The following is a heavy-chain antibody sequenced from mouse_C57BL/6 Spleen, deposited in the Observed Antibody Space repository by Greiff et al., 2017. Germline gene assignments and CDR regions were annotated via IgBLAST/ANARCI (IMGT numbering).Heavy chain of an antibody. D-gene: IGHD1-1*01. CDR2: IDPNSGGT. J-gene: IGHJ1*03. V-gene: IGHV1-72*01. CDR1: GYTFTSYW. CDR3: ARGPTDLLLSYWYFDV. Sequence: QVQLKQPGAELVKPGASVKLSCKASGYTFTSYWMHWVKQRPGRGLEWIGRIDPNSGGTKYNEKFKSKATLTVDKPSSTAYMQLSSLTSEDSAVYYCARGPTDLLLSYWYFDVWGTGTTVTVSS.